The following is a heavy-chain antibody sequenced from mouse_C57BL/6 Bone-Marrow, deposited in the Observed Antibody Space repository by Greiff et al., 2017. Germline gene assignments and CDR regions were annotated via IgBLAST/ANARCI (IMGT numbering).Heavy chain of an antibody. Sequence: QVQLQQSGPELVKPGASVKISCKASGYAFSSSWMNWVKQRPGKGLEWIGRIYPGDGDTTYNGKFKGKATLTADKSSSTAYMQLSSLTSEDSSVYFCATIYYAMDYWGQGTSVTVSS. CDR2: IYPGDGDT. V-gene: IGHV1-82*01. CDR1: GYAFSSSW. CDR3: ATIYYAMDY. J-gene: IGHJ4*01.